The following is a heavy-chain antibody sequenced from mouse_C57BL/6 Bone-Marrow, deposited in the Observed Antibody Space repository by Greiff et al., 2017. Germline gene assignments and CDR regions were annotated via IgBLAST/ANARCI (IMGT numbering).Heavy chain of an antibody. CDR2: IDPSESYT. Sequence: QVQLQQPGAELVKPGASVKLSCKASGYTFTSYWMQWVKQRPGQGLEWIGEIDPSESYTNYNQKFKGNATLTVDTSSSTAYMQLSSLTSEDSAVFYCARGITTVVDPLFDYWGQGTTLTVSS. D-gene: IGHD1-1*01. CDR1: GYTFTSYW. J-gene: IGHJ2*01. V-gene: IGHV1-50*01. CDR3: ARGITTVVDPLFDY.